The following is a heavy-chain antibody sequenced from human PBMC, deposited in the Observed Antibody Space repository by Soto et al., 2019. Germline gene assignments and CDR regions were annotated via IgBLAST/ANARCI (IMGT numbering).Heavy chain of an antibody. D-gene: IGHD2-15*01. CDR1: GYTFTRYD. CDR2: RNPNSGNT. V-gene: IGHV1-8*01. Sequence: ASVKVSCKASGYTFTRYDINWVRQATGQGLEWMGWRNPNSGNTGYAQKFHGRVSMTRNTSISTAYMELSSLRSEDTAVYYCARGEDGYCSGGSCYTDYWGQGTLVTVSS. J-gene: IGHJ4*02. CDR3: ARGEDGYCSGGSCYTDY.